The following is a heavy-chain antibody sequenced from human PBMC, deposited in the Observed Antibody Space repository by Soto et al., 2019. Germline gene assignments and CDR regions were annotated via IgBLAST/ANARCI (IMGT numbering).Heavy chain of an antibody. D-gene: IGHD6-19*01. J-gene: IGHJ4*02. CDR3: ARDGGSHFERLVRRLDY. CDR1: GGTFSSYA. V-gene: IGHV1-69*01. Sequence: QVQLVQSGAEVKKPGSSVKVSCKASGGTFSSYAISWVRQAPVQGLEWMGGIIPIFGTANYAQKFQGRVTITADESTSTAYMELSSLRSEDTAVYYCARDGGSHFERLVRRLDYWGPGPMVTVSS. CDR2: IIPIFGTA.